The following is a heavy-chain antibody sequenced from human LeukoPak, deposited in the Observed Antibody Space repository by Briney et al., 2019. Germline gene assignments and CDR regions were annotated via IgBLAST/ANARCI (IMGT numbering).Heavy chain of an antibody. J-gene: IGHJ5*02. CDR2: IWYDGSNK. CDR3: ATDGAGFDT. Sequence: GGSLRLSCAASGFTFSSYGMHWVRQAPGKGLEWVAVIWYDGSNKYYADSVKGRFTISRDNAKKSLYLEMTNLRAEDTAVYYCATDGAGFDTWGQGVLVTVSS. V-gene: IGHV3-33*03. CDR1: GFTFSSYG.